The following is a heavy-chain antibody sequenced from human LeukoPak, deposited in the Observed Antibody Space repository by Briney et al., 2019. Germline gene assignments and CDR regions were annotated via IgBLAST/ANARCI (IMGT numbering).Heavy chain of an antibody. CDR2: IYIRGTT. J-gene: IGHJ5*02. CDR1: GDSISSGSYY. V-gene: IGHV4-61*02. CDR3: ARVVRYSGSYYFGSQGWFDP. D-gene: IGHD3-10*01. Sequence: SQTLSLTCTVSGDSISSGSYYWSWIWQSAGKGLEWIGRIYIRGTTTYNPSLKSRVTISVDTSKNQFSLKLSSVTAADTAVYYCARVVRYSGSYYFGSQGWFDPWGQGTLVTVSS.